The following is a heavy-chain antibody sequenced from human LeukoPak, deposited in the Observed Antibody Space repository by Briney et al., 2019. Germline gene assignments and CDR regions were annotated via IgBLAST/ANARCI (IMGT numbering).Heavy chain of an antibody. CDR1: GFTFDDYA. Sequence: GGSLRLSCAASGFTFDDYAMHWVRQAPGKGLEWVSVIYSGGSTYYADSVKGRFTISRDNSKNTLYLQMNSLRAEDTAVYYCARDVRACSGGSCYSGDYWGQGTLVTVSS. J-gene: IGHJ4*02. CDR3: ARDVRACSGGSCYSGDY. V-gene: IGHV3-66*01. D-gene: IGHD2-15*01. CDR2: IYSGGST.